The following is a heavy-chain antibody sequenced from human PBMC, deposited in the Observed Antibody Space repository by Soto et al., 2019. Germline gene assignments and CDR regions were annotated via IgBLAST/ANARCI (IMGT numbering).Heavy chain of an antibody. J-gene: IGHJ6*02. CDR3: ARDQRPVGATLYYYYGMDV. CDR1: GFTFSDYY. Sequence: PVGSLRLSCAASGFTFSDYYMSWIRQAPGKGLEWVSYISSSSSYTNYADSVKGRFTISRDNAKNSLSLQMNSLRAEDTAVYYCARDQRPVGATLYYYYGMDVWGQGTTVTVSS. V-gene: IGHV3-11*06. CDR2: ISSSSSYT. D-gene: IGHD1-26*01.